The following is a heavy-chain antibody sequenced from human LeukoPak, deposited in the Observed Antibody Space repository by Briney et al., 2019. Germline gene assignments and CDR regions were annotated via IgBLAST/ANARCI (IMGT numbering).Heavy chain of an antibody. J-gene: IGHJ4*02. CDR2: ISGSGGST. D-gene: IGHD2-21*02. CDR3: AKDPPCGGDCYHYFDY. Sequence: GGSLRLSCAASGFTFSSYAMSWVRQAPGKGLEWVSAISGSGGSTYYADSVKGRFTISRDNSKNTLYLQMYSLRAEDTAVYYCAKDPPCGGDCYHYFDYWGRGTLVTVSS. CDR1: GFTFSSYA. V-gene: IGHV3-23*01.